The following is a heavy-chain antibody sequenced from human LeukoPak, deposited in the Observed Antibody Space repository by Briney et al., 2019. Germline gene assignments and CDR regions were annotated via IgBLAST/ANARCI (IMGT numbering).Heavy chain of an antibody. D-gene: IGHD3-3*01. CDR3: ARLMGAEDGRFLEWLQPSFDY. CDR2: IYYSGST. CDR1: GGSISGYY. Sequence: SETLSLTCTVSGGSISGYYWSWIRQPPGKGLEWIAYIYYSGSTYYNPSLKSRVTISVDTSKNQFSLKLSSVTAADTAVYYCARLMGAEDGRFLEWLQPSFDYWGQGTLVTVSS. J-gene: IGHJ4*02. V-gene: IGHV4-59*04.